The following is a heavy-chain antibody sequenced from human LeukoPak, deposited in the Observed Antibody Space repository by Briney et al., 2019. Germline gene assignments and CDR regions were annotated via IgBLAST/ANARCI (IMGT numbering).Heavy chain of an antibody. CDR3: ARAPGLGNSGPFDT. J-gene: IGHJ5*02. CDR1: GGSISSSSYY. CDR2: IYYSGST. D-gene: IGHD6-19*01. Sequence: PSEALSLTCTVSGGSISSSSYYWGWIRQPPGKGLEGIGSIYYSGSTYYNPSLKSRVTISVDTSKNQFSLKLRSVTAADTAVYYCARAPGLGNSGPFDTWGQGTLVTVSS. V-gene: IGHV4-39*07.